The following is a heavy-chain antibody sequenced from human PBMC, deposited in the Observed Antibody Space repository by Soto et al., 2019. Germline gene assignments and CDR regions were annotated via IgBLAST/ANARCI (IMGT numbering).Heavy chain of an antibody. J-gene: IGHJ4*02. V-gene: IGHV2-5*01. CDR3: ANSHVPKTSYDFWSEFGY. Sequence: SGPTLVNPTQTLTLTCTFSGFSLSTSGVGVGWIRQPPGKALEWLALIYWNDDKRYSPSLKSRLTTTKDTSKNQVVLTMTNMDPVDTATYYCANSHVPKTSYDFWSEFGYWGQGTLVT. D-gene: IGHD3-3*01. CDR1: GFSLSTSGVG. CDR2: IYWNDDK.